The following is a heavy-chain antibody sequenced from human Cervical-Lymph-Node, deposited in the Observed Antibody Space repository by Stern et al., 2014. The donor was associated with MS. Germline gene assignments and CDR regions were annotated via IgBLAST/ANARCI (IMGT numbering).Heavy chain of an antibody. CDR2: LIPTFGKA. Sequence: QVQLVQSGAEVKKPGSSVKVSCRASGGSFSNSIIYWMRQAPGQGLEWMGGLIPTFGKANSAQTFQGRVTFTADESSTTAYMELSGLTSDDTAVYYCARGVSLSDHLSHYNYGLGVWGQGTTVTVSS. CDR3: ARGVSLSDHLSHYNYGLGV. V-gene: IGHV1-69*01. J-gene: IGHJ6*02. D-gene: IGHD2-8*01. CDR1: GGSFSNSI.